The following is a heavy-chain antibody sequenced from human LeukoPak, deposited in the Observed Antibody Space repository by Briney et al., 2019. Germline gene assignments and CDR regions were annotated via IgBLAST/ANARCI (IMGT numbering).Heavy chain of an antibody. J-gene: IGHJ6*02. CDR3: AGAGYYYGMDV. Sequence: SETLSLTCTVSGGSVSSGGFYWNWIRQPPGKGLEWIGHSYYSGGTNYSPSLRSRVTISVDTSKNQFSLNLSSVTVADTAVYYCAGAGYYYGMDVWGQGTTVTVSS. CDR2: SYYSGGT. D-gene: IGHD3-16*01. CDR1: GGSVSSGGFY. V-gene: IGHV4-61*08.